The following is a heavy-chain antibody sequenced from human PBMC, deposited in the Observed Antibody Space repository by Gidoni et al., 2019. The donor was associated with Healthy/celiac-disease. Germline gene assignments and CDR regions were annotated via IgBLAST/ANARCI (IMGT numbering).Heavy chain of an antibody. D-gene: IGHD6-6*01. CDR3: ARHEDSSSDGYYFDY. CDR2: IYYSGST. CDR1: GGSISSSSYY. V-gene: IGHV4-39*01. Sequence: QLQLQESGPGLVKPSETLSLTCTVSGGSISSSSYYWGWIRQPPGKGLEWIGSIYYSGSTYYNPSLKSRVTISVDTSKNQFSLKLSSVTAADTAVYYCARHEDSSSDGYYFDYWGQGTLVTVSS. J-gene: IGHJ4*02.